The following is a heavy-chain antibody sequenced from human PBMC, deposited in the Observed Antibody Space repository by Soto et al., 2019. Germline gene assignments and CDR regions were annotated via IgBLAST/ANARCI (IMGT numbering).Heavy chain of an antibody. Sequence: XSVKGSCKASGYPFTSYAVHWVRQAPGQRLEWMGWINAGNGNTKYSQKFQGRVTITRDTSASTAYMELSSLRSEDTAVYYCARVIMSYDFWSGYSGMHWFDPWGQGTLVTVSS. CDR1: GYPFTSYA. CDR3: ARVIMSYDFWSGYSGMHWFDP. CDR2: INAGNGNT. V-gene: IGHV1-3*01. D-gene: IGHD3-3*01. J-gene: IGHJ5*02.